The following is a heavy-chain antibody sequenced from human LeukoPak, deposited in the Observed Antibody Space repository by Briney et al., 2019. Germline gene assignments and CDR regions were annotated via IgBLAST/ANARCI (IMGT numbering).Heavy chain of an antibody. CDR1: GGSISSSNW. D-gene: IGHD3-9*01. CDR2: IYHSGST. J-gene: IGHJ3*02. Sequence: SETLSLTCAVSGGSISSSNWWSWVRQPPGKGLEWIGEIYHSGSTNYNPSLKSRVTISVDKSKNQFSLKLSSVTAADTAVYYCARDTALRYFDWLLSDAFDIWGQGTMVTVSS. V-gene: IGHV4-4*02. CDR3: ARDTALRYFDWLLSDAFDI.